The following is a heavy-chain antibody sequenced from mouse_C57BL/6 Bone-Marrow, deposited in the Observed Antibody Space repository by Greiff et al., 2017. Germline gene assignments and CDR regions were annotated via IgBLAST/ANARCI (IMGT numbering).Heavy chain of an antibody. D-gene: IGHD1-1*01. V-gene: IGHV1-81*01. CDR2: IYPRSGNT. CDR1: GYTFTSYG. J-gene: IGHJ4*01. Sequence: VQLQQSGAELARPGASVKLSCKASGYTFTSYGISWVKQRTGQGLEWIGEIYPRSGNTYYNEKFKGKATLTADKSSSTAYMELRSLPSEDSAVYFCARGDYYGSSYYAMDYWGQGTSVTVSS. CDR3: ARGDYYGSSYYAMDY.